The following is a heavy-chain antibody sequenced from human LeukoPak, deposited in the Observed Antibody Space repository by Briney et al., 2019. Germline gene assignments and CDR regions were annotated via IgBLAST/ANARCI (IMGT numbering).Heavy chain of an antibody. V-gene: IGHV4-4*07. CDR1: GGSISTYY. CDR2: IYPSGST. CDR3: ARDLDY. J-gene: IGHJ4*02. Sequence: PSETLSLTCSEPGGSISTYYWSWIRKPAGKGLAWIGRIYPSGSTNYNPSLTSRVTMSVDTSKNQFSLKLSSVTAADTAVYYSARDLDYWGQGTLVTDSS.